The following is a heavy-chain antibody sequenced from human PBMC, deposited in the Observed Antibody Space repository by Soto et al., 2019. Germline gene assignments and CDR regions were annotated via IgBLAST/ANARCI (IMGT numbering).Heavy chain of an antibody. J-gene: IGHJ6*03. Sequence: PSETLSLTCTVSGGSISSSSYYWGWIRQPPGKGLEWIGSIYYSGSTYYNPSLKSRVTISVDTSKNQFSLKLSSVTAADTAVYYCARGGYYDFWSGYYYDYYYYYYMDVWGKGTTVTVSS. CDR3: ARGGYYDFWSGYYYDYYYYYYMDV. CDR2: IYYSGST. CDR1: GGSISSSSYY. V-gene: IGHV4-39*01. D-gene: IGHD3-3*01.